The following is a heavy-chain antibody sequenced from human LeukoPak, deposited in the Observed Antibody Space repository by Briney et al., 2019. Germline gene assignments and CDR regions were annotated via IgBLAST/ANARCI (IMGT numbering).Heavy chain of an antibody. V-gene: IGHV5-51*01. CDR1: GYSFTNNW. D-gene: IGHD2-15*01. CDR2: TYPGDSNT. CDR3: VRSPACSSGTCYPNWFDP. J-gene: IGHJ5*02. Sequence: GESLKISCKGSGYSFTNNWIGWVRQMPGKGLEWMGITYPGDSNTRYSPSFQGQVTVSADKSISSAYLQWSSLKASDTAMYYCVRSPACSSGTCYPNWFDPWGQGTLVTVSS.